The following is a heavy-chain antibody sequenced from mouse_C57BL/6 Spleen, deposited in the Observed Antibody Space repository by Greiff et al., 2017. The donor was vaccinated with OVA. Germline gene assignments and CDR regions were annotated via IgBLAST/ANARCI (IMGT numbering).Heavy chain of an antibody. J-gene: IGHJ4*01. CDR1: GYSFTGYY. D-gene: IGHD2-4*01. CDR2: VNPSTCGS. CDR3: ARGGGLRPTMDY. V-gene: IGHV1-42*01. Sequence: EVQLQQSGPELVKPGASVKISCKASGYSFTGYYINLVKPSPEKRLVWIGEVNPSTCGSTYNQKFKAKATLTVDKSSSTAYMQLKSLTSEDSAVYYCARGGGLRPTMDYWGQGTSVTVSS.